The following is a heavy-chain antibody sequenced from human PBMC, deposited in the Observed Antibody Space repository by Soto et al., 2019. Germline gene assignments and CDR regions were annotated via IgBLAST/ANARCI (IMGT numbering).Heavy chain of an antibody. J-gene: IGHJ4*01. CDR1: GFNYRFYP. D-gene: IGHD3-10*01. V-gene: IGHV3-23*01. Sequence: GGSLIYFCPASGFNYRFYPISWVRQAPGQGLAWVAGIKSTAGTIYYADPVKGRFTISRDNSKNTLYLQMDSLRAEDTAVYYYANWGKSGSNFWGPGTLITV. CDR2: IKSTAGTI. CDR3: ANWGKSGSNF.